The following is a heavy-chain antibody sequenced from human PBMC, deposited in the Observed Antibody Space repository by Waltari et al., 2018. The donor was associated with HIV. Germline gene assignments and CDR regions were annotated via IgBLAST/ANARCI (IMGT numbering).Heavy chain of an antibody. V-gene: IGHV3-21*01. Sequence: EVQLVESGGGLVKPGGSLRLSCAASGFTFSSYSMNWVRQAPGKGLEWVSSISSSSSYIYYADSVKGRFTISRDNAKNSLYLQMNSLRAEDTAVYYCAKATTVVTPDPDWFDPWGQGTLVTVSS. CDR2: ISSSSSYI. J-gene: IGHJ5*02. CDR1: GFTFSSYS. CDR3: AKATTVVTPDPDWFDP. D-gene: IGHD4-17*01.